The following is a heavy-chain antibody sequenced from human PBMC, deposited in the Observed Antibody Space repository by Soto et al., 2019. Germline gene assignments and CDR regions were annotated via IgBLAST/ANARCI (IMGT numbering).Heavy chain of an antibody. CDR2: ISYDGSNK. CDR1: GFTFSSYA. CDR3: AREGGSDDYGGSSLAY. D-gene: IGHD4-17*01. V-gene: IGHV3-30-3*01. Sequence: QVLLVESGGGVVQPGRSLRLSCAASGFTFSSYAMHWVRQAPGKGLEWVAVISYDGSNKYYADSVKGRFTISRDNSKNTLYLQMNSLRAEDTAVYYCAREGGSDDYGGSSLAYWGQGTLVTVSS. J-gene: IGHJ4*02.